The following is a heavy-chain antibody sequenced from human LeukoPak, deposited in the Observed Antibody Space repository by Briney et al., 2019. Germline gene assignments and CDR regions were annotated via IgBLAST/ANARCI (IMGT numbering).Heavy chain of an antibody. J-gene: IGHJ6*02. CDR2: ISWNSGTI. CDR1: GFTFDDYA. CDR3: AKDVYHYYAMDV. V-gene: IGHV3-9*01. Sequence: PGGSLRLSCVASGFTFDDYAMHWVRQTPGQGLEWVSGISWNSGTIGYADSVKGRFTISRDNAKNSLYLQMNSLKPEGTALYYCAKDVYHYYAMDVWGQGTTVTVSS.